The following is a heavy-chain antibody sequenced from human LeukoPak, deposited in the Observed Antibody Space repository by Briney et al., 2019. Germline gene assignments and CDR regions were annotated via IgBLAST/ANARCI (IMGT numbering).Heavy chain of an antibody. J-gene: IGHJ4*02. Sequence: SETLSLTCTVSGGSISSGGYSWSWIRQPPGKGLEWIGYIYHSGSTYYNPSLKSRVTISVDRSKNQFSLKLSSVTAADTAVYYCARSVRGYYFDYWGQGTLVTVSS. CDR3: ARSVRGYYFDY. CDR2: IYHSGST. V-gene: IGHV4-30-2*01. CDR1: GGSISSGGYS. D-gene: IGHD3-10*01.